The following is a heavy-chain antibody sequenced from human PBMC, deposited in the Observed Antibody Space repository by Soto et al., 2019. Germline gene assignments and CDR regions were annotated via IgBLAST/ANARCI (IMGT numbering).Heavy chain of an antibody. D-gene: IGHD6-19*01. J-gene: IGHJ5*02. V-gene: IGHV4-30-2*03. Sequence: SETLSLTCSFSGGSISRGGYSWSWLRQPPGKGLEWIGYIYHSGSTYYNPSLKSRVTISLDTSKNQFSLILNSVTAADTAVYYCARQGYITGWRGNWFDPWGQGTPVTVSS. CDR2: IYHSGST. CDR1: GGSISRGGYS. CDR3: ARQGYITGWRGNWFDP.